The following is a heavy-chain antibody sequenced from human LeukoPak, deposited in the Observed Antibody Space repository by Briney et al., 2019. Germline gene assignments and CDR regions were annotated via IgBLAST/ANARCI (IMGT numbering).Heavy chain of an antibody. Sequence: GSLRLSCAASGFTFSSYAMSWVRQAPGKGLEWVSAISGSGSSAYYADSVKGRFTISRDNSKNTLYLQMNSLRAEDTAVYYCAKDQYSSSTRTFDYWGQGTLVTVSS. CDR1: GFTFSSYA. CDR2: ISGSGSSA. V-gene: IGHV3-23*01. D-gene: IGHD6-6*01. J-gene: IGHJ4*02. CDR3: AKDQYSSSTRTFDY.